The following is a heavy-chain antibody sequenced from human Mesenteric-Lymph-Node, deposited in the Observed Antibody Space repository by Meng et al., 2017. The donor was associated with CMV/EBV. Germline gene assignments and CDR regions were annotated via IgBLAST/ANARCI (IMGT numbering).Heavy chain of an antibody. CDR1: GFTFNNYG. D-gene: IGHD3-22*01. CDR3: ARDRYDSSGSYFDY. CDR2: ISSSSSYI. Sequence: GGSLRLSCAASGFTFNNYGMNWVRQAPGKGLEWVSSISSSSSYIYYADSVKGRFTISRDNSKNTLYLQMNSLGAEDTAVYYCARDRYDSSGSYFDYWGQGTLVTVSS. V-gene: IGHV3-21*04. J-gene: IGHJ4*02.